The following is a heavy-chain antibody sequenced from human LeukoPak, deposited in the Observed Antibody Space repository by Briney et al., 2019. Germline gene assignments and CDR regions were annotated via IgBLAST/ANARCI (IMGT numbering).Heavy chain of an antibody. Sequence: GSGPTLVKLTETLTLTCSFSGMSLSATGVAVGWIRQPPGKAPEWLALIYWNGDKRYSPSLKSRLTISKDTSKDQVVLAISNMDPVDTGTYYCAHSHPAIITAVNRYFDYWGQGTLVTVSS. V-gene: IGHV2-5*01. CDR2: IYWNGDK. CDR3: AHSHPAIITAVNRYFDY. J-gene: IGHJ4*02. D-gene: IGHD3-10*01. CDR1: GMSLSATGVA.